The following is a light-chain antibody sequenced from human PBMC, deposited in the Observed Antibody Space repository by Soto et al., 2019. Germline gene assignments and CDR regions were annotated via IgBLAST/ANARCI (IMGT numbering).Light chain of an antibody. CDR3: QQYNSHDDIA. J-gene: IGKJ4*01. CDR1: QSITSW. V-gene: IGKV1-5*01. Sequence: DIQITQSPSTLSASVGARVPITCRASQSITSWLAGYQQKPGKAPNLLIYDASSLQSGVPSRFSGSGSGTKFTLTISSLQPDDSATYYCQQYNSHDDIAFGRGTKVEIK. CDR2: DAS.